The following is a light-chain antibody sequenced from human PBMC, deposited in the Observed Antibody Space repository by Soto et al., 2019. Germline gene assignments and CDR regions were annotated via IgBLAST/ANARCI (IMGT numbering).Light chain of an antibody. CDR3: QQYDDWPGYT. CDR2: GAS. V-gene: IGKV3-15*01. Sequence: EMVMTQSPVTLSVSPGERATLSCRASQSVNSKLAWYQQKPGQAPRLLNYGASTRAAGITDRFSGSGSGTDITRTISSLQSEDYAVYYCQQYDDWPGYTFGQGTKLEIK. J-gene: IGKJ2*01. CDR1: QSVNSK.